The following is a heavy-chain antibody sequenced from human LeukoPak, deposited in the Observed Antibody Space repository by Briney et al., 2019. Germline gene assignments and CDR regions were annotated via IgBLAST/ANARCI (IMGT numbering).Heavy chain of an antibody. V-gene: IGHV3-30*03. CDR3: ARGHQQLDGMDV. J-gene: IGHJ6*02. CDR1: GFTFSSYG. Sequence: PGRSLRLSCAASGFTFSSYGMHWVRQAPGKGLEWVALISSDGSNKYYADSVKGRFTISRDKSKNTLYLQMNSLRAEDTAVYHCARGHQQLDGMDVWGQGTTVTVSS. CDR2: ISSDGSNK. D-gene: IGHD6-6*01.